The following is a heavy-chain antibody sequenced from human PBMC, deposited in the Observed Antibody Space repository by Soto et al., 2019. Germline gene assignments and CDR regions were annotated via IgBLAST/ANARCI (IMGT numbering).Heavy chain of an antibody. CDR1: GLTFSSYW. V-gene: IGHV3-74*01. CDR2: INSDGSST. CDR3: ALSYTVTTGY. D-gene: IGHD4-17*01. Sequence: EVQLVESGGGLVQPGGSLRLSCAASGLTFSSYWMHWVRQAPGKGLVWVSRINSDGSSTNYADSVKGRFPISRDNAKNTLYLQKNRRRAGDTAVYYCALSYTVTTGYWGQGTLVTVSS. J-gene: IGHJ4*02.